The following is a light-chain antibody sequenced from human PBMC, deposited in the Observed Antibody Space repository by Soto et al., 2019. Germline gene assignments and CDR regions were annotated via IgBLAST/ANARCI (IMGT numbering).Light chain of an antibody. Sequence: EIVMSKSPATLSVSPGEGATLSCRASQSVSSKLAWYQQKPGQAPRLLIYGASTRATGIPSRFSGSGSGTEFTLTISSLQSDDFAVHYCQHYNNWPWTVGQGTKVAIK. J-gene: IGKJ1*01. CDR1: QSVSSK. CDR3: QHYNNWPWT. CDR2: GAS. V-gene: IGKV3-15*01.